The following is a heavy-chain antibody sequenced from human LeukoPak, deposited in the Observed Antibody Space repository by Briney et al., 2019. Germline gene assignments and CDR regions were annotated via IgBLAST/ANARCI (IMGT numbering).Heavy chain of an antibody. CDR3: ARATIFGVVIIYYFDY. J-gene: IGHJ4*02. D-gene: IGHD3-3*01. Sequence: ASVKVSCKASGYTFTSYYMHWVRQAPGQGLEWMGIINPSGGSTSYAQKFQGRVTMTRDTSISTAYMELGRLRSDDTAVYYCARATIFGVVIIYYFDYWGQGTLVTVSS. CDR2: INPSGGST. CDR1: GYTFTSYY. V-gene: IGHV1-46*01.